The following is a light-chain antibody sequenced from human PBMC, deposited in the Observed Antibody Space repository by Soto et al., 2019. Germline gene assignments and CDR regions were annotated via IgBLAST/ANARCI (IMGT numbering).Light chain of an antibody. CDR2: DAT. J-gene: IGKJ1*01. CDR3: QQFAKSST. CDR1: HNIERW. V-gene: IGKV1-5*01. Sequence: IPMTQSPSTLSASVGDRVTITCRASHNIERWMAWYQQKRGRAPSLLIFDATTLHSGVPSRFSGGGSGTEFTLTIDALQPDDFATYYCQQFAKSSTFGQGTTVEIK.